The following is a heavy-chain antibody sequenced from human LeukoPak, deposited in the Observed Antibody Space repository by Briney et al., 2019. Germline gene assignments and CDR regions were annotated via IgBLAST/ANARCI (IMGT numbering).Heavy chain of an antibody. Sequence: PGGSLRLSCAASGFTFSSYSMNWVRQAPGKGLEWVSYISSSSSTIYYAHSVKGRFTISRDNAKNSLYLQMNSLRAEDTAVYYCARVQTPAWFGESPVEYWGQGTLVTVSS. D-gene: IGHD3-10*01. V-gene: IGHV3-48*01. CDR1: GFTFSSYS. J-gene: IGHJ4*02. CDR3: ARVQTPAWFGESPVEY. CDR2: ISSSSSTI.